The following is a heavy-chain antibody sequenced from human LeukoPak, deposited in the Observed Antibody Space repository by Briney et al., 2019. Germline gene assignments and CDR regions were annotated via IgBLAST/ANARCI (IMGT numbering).Heavy chain of an antibody. CDR2: IADDGSKK. CDR1: GFTFSRYA. J-gene: IGHJ6*02. Sequence: PGRSLRLSCAASGFTFSRYAMHWVRQAPGKGLEWVAVIADDGSKKHYADSVKGRFTISRDNSKNTLYLQMNSLRAEDRAVYYCARDPVYDSRGYLYYYYGMDVWGQGTTVTVSS. D-gene: IGHD3-22*01. V-gene: IGHV3-30-3*01. CDR3: ARDPVYDSRGYLYYYYGMDV.